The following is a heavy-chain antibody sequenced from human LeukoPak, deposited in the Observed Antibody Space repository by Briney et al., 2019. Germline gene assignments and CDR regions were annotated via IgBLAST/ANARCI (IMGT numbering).Heavy chain of an antibody. CDR1: GFTFSTYW. V-gene: IGHV3-7*01. CDR3: ARDSSGYQ. Sequence: PGGSLRLSCAASGFTFSTYWMSWVRQAPGKGLEWVANIKEDGSEKYYGDSVKGRFTISRDNAKNSLYLEMNSLRVEDTAVYYCARDSSGYQWGQGTLVTVCS. D-gene: IGHD3-22*01. J-gene: IGHJ4*02. CDR2: IKEDGSEK.